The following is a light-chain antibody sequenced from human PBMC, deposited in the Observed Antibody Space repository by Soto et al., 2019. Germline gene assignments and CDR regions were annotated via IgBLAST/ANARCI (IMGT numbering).Light chain of an antibody. CDR3: QVYGPSPPIT. Sequence: EIVLPQSPATLSLSPGERATLSCRASQSVSSYLAWYQQKPGQAPRLLIYDASNRATGIPARFSGSGSGTDFTLTISSLEPEDFAVYYCQVYGPSPPITFGQGTRWR. V-gene: IGKV3-11*01. CDR2: DAS. CDR1: QSVSSY. J-gene: IGKJ5*01.